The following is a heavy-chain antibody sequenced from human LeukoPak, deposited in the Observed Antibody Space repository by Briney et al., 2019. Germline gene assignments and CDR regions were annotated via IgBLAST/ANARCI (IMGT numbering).Heavy chain of an antibody. CDR3: AREVGSSWGIDY. CDR2: IYSGGST. J-gene: IGHJ4*02. Sequence: GGSLRLSCAASGFTVSSNYMSWVRQAPGKGLEWVSVIYSGGSTYYADSVKGRFTISRDNSKNTLYLQMNSLRAEDTAVYYCAREVGSSWGIDYWGQGTLVTVSS. V-gene: IGHV3-53*01. CDR1: GFTVSSNY. D-gene: IGHD6-13*01.